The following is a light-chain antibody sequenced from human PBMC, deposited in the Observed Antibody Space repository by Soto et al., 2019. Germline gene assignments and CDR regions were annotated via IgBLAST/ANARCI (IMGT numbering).Light chain of an antibody. Sequence: SALSQPASVSGSPGQSITISCTGSASVVGSYNLVSWYQQHPGKAPKLVIYEVTKRPSGISSRFSGSKSGITASLTISGLQAEDGGDYYCSSYAGARTYVLFGGGTQLTVL. V-gene: IGLV2-23*02. CDR3: SSYAGARTYVL. J-gene: IGLJ3*02. CDR2: EVT. CDR1: ASVVGSYNL.